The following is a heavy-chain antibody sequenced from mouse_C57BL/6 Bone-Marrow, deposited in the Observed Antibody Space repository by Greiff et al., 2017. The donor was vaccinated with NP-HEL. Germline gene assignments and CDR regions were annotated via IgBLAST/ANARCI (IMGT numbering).Heavy chain of an antibody. CDR2: IYPGSGNP. V-gene: IGHV1-76*01. J-gene: IGHJ4*01. Sequence: QVQLKESGAELVRPGASVKLSCKASGYTFTDYYINWVKQRPGQGLEWIARIYPGSGNPYYNEKFKGKATLTAEKSSSTAYMQLSSLTSEDSAVYFCARRNHYAMDYWGQGTSVTVSS. CDR1: GYTFTDYY. CDR3: ARRNHYAMDY.